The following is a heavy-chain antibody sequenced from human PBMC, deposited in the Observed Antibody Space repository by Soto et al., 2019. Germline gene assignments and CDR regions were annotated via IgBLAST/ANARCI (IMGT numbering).Heavy chain of an antibody. CDR3: AGDPDRHYSDSRASSYP. CDR2: IIPIFGTA. V-gene: IGHV1-69*13. J-gene: IGHJ5*02. Sequence: PSLYVSCKASGGSFSSYAISWVRQAPGQGLEWMGGIIPIFGTANYAQKFQGRVTITADESTSTAYMELSSLRSEDTAVYYCAGDPDRHYSDSRASSYPWGQGTLVTVSS. CDR1: GGSFSSYA. D-gene: IGHD3-22*01.